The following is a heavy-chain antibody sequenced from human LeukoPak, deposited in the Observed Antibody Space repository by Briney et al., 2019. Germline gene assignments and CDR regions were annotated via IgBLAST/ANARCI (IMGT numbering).Heavy chain of an antibody. CDR2: ISGSGGST. J-gene: IGHJ4*02. V-gene: IGHV3-23*01. Sequence: PGGSLRLSCAASGFTFSSYAMSWVRQAPGKGLEWVSAISGSGGSTYYADSVKGRFTISRDNSKNTLYLQMNSLRAEDTAVYYCATVMITFGGVKTPSFDYWGQGTLVTVSS. CDR1: GFTFSSYA. CDR3: ATVMITFGGVKTPSFDY. D-gene: IGHD3-16*01.